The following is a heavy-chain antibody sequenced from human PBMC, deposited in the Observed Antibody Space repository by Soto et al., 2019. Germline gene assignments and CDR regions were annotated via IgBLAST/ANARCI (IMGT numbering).Heavy chain of an antibody. CDR3: VSLLGYCSSTSCSKFDY. CDR1: GGSISSGDYY. D-gene: IGHD2-2*01. CDR2: IYYSGST. J-gene: IGHJ4*02. Sequence: PSETLSLTCTVSGGSISSGDYYWSWIRQPPGKGLEWIGYIYYSGSTYYNPSLKSRVTISVDTSKNQFSLKLSSVTAADTAVYYCVSLLGYCSSTSCSKFDYWGQGTLVTVSS. V-gene: IGHV4-30-4*01.